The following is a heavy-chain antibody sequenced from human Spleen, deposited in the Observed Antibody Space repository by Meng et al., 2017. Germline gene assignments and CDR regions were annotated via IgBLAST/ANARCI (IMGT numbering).Heavy chain of an antibody. Sequence: QVQLHRWGPGLVRLSGTLSLPCVFSGGSFSDYYWSWIRQPPGKGLEWIGEINHSGSTNYNPSLESRATISVDTSQNNLSLKLSSVTAADSAVYYCARGPTTMAHDFDYWGQGTLVTVSS. CDR2: INHSGST. D-gene: IGHD4-11*01. J-gene: IGHJ4*02. CDR1: GGSFSDYY. CDR3: ARGPTTMAHDFDY. V-gene: IGHV4-34*01.